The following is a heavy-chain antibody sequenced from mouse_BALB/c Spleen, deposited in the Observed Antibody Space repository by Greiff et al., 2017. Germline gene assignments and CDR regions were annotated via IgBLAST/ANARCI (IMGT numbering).Heavy chain of an antibody. J-gene: IGHJ4*01. CDR1: GFTFSSFG. CDR3: ARKRASGYYAAMDY. V-gene: IGHV5-17*02. CDR2: ISSGSSTI. Sequence: EVQLVESGGGLVKPGGSLKLSCAASGFTFSSFGMHWVRQAPEKGLEWVAYISSGSSTIYYADTVKGRFTISRDNPKNTLFLQMTSLRSEDTAMYYCARKRASGYYAAMDYWGQGTSVTVSS. D-gene: IGHD2-3*01.